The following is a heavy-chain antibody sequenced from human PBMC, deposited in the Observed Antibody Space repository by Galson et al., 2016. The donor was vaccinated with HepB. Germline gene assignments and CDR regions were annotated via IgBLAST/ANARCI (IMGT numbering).Heavy chain of an antibody. V-gene: IGHV1-46*01. CDR2: INPSSGST. CDR3: ARALRTGYYDLEFNWFDP. D-gene: IGHD1-26*01. J-gene: IGHJ5*02. CDR1: EYTFTRYL. Sequence: SVKVSCKASEYTFTRYLMHWVRQAPGQGLEWMGIINPSSGSTLYSRKFQGRVTMTRDTSTSTVYMEVTSLRFEDAAVYWCARALRTGYYDLEFNWFDPWGQGTLVTVSS.